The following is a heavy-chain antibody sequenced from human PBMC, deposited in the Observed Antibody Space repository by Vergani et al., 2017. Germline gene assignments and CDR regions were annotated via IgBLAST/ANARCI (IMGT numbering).Heavy chain of an antibody. J-gene: IGHJ6*03. CDR2: ISYDGSNK. Sequence: QVQLVESGGGVVQPGRSLRLSCTASGLTFSTYAMHWVRQAPGKGLEWVAVISYDGSNKYYADSVKGRFTISRDNSKNTLYLQMNSLRAEDTAVYYCAKVRIVGATDCHYMGVWGKGTTVTVAS. V-gene: IGHV3-30*04. D-gene: IGHD1-26*01. CDR3: AKVRIVGATDCHYMGV. CDR1: GLTFSTYA.